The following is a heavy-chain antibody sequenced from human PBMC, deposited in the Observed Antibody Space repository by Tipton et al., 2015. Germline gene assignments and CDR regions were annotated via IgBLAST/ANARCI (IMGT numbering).Heavy chain of an antibody. CDR2: IKQDGSDK. J-gene: IGHJ4*02. Sequence: TLSLTCAVYGGSFSDYYWSWIRQSPGKGLEWVANIKQDGSDKYYVDSVKGRFTISRDNAKNSLYLQMNSLRAEDTAVYYCARDVWLLGTVDYWGQGTLVTVSS. D-gene: IGHD1-14*01. V-gene: IGHV3-7*03. CDR3: ARDVWLLGTVDY. CDR1: GGSFSDYY.